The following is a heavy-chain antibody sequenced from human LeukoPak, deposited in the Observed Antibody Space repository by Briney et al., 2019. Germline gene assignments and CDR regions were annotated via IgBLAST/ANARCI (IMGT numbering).Heavy chain of an antibody. CDR1: GFTFSSYS. D-gene: IGHD3-22*01. Sequence: GGSLRLSCAASGFTFSSYSLNWVRQAPGKGLEWVSYISPSSSSTYYADSVKGRFTISRDNARNSLYLQMNSLSTEDTAVYYCARDNNYYDSSGYYYGGGYFDYWGQGTLVTVSS. J-gene: IGHJ4*02. CDR2: ISPSSSST. CDR3: ARDNNYYDSSGYYYGGGYFDY. V-gene: IGHV3-48*01.